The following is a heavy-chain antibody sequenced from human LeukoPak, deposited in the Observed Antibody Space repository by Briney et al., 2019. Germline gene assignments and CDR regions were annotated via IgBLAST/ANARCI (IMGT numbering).Heavy chain of an antibody. V-gene: IGHV1-2*02. J-gene: IGHJ4*02. CDR3: TRLLTGEGVSY. D-gene: IGHD7-27*01. Sequence: ASVKVSCKASGYTLTDYYMTWLRQAPGHGCEWMGWISPDGGATKYAQKFHGRLTMTRDTSISTAFMELSTLGSDDTAIYYCTRLLTGEGVSYWGQGTLVTVSS. CDR2: ISPDGGAT. CDR1: GYTLTDYY.